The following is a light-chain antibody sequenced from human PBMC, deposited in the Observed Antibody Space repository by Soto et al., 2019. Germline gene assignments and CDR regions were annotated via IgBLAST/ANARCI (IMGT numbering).Light chain of an antibody. V-gene: IGLV1-51*01. J-gene: IGLJ2*01. CDR3: ATWDRSLRVGV. Sequence: QSVLTQPPSVSAAPGQKVTISCSGSSSNIGNNSVFWYQQLPGTAPKLLIYDNDKRPSGIPDRFSGSKSGTSATLGSTGLQTGDEADYYCATWDRSLRVGVFGGGTKLTVL. CDR2: DND. CDR1: SSNIGNNS.